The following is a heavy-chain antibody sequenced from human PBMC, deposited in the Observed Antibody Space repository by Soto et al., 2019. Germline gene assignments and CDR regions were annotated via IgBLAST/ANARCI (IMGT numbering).Heavy chain of an antibody. D-gene: IGHD1-26*01. Sequence: QVPLVQSGAEVKKPGSSVKVSCEASGGTSTIYTITWVRQAPGQGLAWMGRIVPMLGITNYARNFQGRVTFTADTSPGTAYMELSSLRFEDTAMYYCATEKYGAGRVGVFYWGQGTQVTVSS. CDR1: GGTSTIYT. J-gene: IGHJ4*02. CDR2: IVPMLGIT. V-gene: IGHV1-69*08. CDR3: ATEKYGAGRVGVFY.